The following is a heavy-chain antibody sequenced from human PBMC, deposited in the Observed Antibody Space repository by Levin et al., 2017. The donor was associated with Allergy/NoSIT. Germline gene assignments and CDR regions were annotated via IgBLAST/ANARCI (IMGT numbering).Heavy chain of an antibody. D-gene: IGHD2-21*02. CDR3: ARFMGHIVVVTANFDAFDI. CDR2: ISYDGSNK. V-gene: IGHV3-30-3*01. Sequence: GGSLRLSCAASGFTFSSYAMHWVRQAPGKGLEWVAVISYDGSNKYYADSVKGRFTISRDNSKNTLYLQMNSLRAEDTAVYYCARFMGHIVVVTANFDAFDIWGQGTMVTVSS. CDR1: GFTFSSYA. J-gene: IGHJ3*02.